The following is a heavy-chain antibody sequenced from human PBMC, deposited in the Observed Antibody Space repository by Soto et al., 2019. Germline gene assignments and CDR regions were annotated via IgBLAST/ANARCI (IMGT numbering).Heavy chain of an antibody. D-gene: IGHD3-16*01. CDR2: ISSSSTI. Sequence: EVQLVESGGGLVQPGVSLRLSCAASGFTFSSYSMNWVRQAPGKGLEWVSYISSSSTIYYADSVKGRFTISRDNAKSSLYLQMNSLRDEDTAVYYCARGSTWGTALFDPWGQGTLVTVSS. V-gene: IGHV3-48*02. CDR3: ARGSTWGTALFDP. CDR1: GFTFSSYS. J-gene: IGHJ5*02.